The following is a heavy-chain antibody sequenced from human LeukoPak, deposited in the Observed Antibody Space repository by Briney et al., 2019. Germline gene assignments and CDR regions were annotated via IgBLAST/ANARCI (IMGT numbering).Heavy chain of an antibody. CDR1: GFTFSSYA. V-gene: IGHV3-33*06. Sequence: GGSLRLSCAASGFTFSSYAMHWVRQAPGKGLEWVAVIWYDGSNKYYADSVKGRFTISRDNSKNTLYLQMNSLRAEDTAVYYCAKEYSYGFFDYWGQGTLVTVSS. CDR2: IWYDGSNK. D-gene: IGHD5-18*01. J-gene: IGHJ4*02. CDR3: AKEYSYGFFDY.